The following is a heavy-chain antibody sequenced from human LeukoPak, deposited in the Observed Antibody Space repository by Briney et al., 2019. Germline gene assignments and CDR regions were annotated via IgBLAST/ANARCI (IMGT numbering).Heavy chain of an antibody. CDR1: GYTFTGYY. CDR3: ARAGIAAAGRPFDF. V-gene: IGHV1-2*02. D-gene: IGHD6-13*01. CDR2: INPSSGGT. Sequence: EASVKVSCKASGYTFTGYYMHWVRQAPGQGLEWMGWINPSSGGTNYAQKFQGRVTMTRDTSISTAYMELSRLRSDDTAVYYCARAGIAAAGRPFDFWGQGTLVTVSS. J-gene: IGHJ4*02.